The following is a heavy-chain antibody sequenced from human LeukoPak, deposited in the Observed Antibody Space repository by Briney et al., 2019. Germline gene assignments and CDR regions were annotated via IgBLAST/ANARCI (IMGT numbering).Heavy chain of an antibody. J-gene: IGHJ2*01. CDR2: IYYSGST. Sequence: PSETLSLTCSVSGGSLTYYYWTWIRQPPGRRPEWIGSIYYSGSTYYNPSLKSRVTISVDTSKNQFSLKLSSVTAADTAVYYCASHLSFDWLLTSYWYFDLWGRGTLVTVSS. CDR3: ASHLSFDWLLTSYWYFDL. V-gene: IGHV4-59*12. D-gene: IGHD3-9*01. CDR1: GGSLTYYY.